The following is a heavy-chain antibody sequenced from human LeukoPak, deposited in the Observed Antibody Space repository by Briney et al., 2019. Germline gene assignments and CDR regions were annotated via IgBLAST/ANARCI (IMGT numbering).Heavy chain of an antibody. CDR3: AKDRHGHYALDY. D-gene: IGHD4-17*01. V-gene: IGHV3-30*02. Sequence: PGGSLRLSCAASGFTFSSYAMSWVRQAPGKGLEWVAFIPYRGSDSNYAASVKGRFTISRDNSRNTVYLQMNSLRLEDTAVYYCAKDRHGHYALDYCGQGTLVTVSS. CDR2: IPYRGSDS. CDR1: GFTFSSYA. J-gene: IGHJ4*02.